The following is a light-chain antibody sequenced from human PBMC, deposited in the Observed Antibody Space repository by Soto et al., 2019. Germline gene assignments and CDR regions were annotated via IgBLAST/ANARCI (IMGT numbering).Light chain of an antibody. CDR3: CSYAGKYSVI. J-gene: IGLJ2*01. Sequence: QSALTQPRSVSGSPGQSVSISCTGTSSDIGGYSFVSWYQQHPGNAPKLMIYDVRNRPSGVPDRFSGSKSGNTASLTISGLQAEDEADYYCCSYAGKYSVIFGGGTKLTVL. V-gene: IGLV2-11*01. CDR1: SSDIGGYSF. CDR2: DVR.